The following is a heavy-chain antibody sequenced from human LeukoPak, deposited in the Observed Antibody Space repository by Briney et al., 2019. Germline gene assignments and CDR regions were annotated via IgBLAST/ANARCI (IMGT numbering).Heavy chain of an antibody. Sequence: GGSLRLSCAASGFTFSGYAMHWVRQAPGKGLEWVAVISYDGSNKYYADSVKGRFTISRDNSKNTLYLQMNSLRAEDTAVYYCARDGDYGDYAIHYWGQGTLVTVSS. V-gene: IGHV3-30-3*01. CDR3: ARDGDYGDYAIHY. D-gene: IGHD4-17*01. J-gene: IGHJ4*02. CDR1: GFTFSGYA. CDR2: ISYDGSNK.